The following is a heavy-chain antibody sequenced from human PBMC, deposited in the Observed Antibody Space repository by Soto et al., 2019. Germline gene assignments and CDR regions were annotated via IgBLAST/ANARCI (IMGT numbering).Heavy chain of an antibody. CDR2: IIPIIGII. V-gene: IGHV1-69*04. CDR3: AGDPDSHYNDSHASSYP. D-gene: IGHD4-4*01. Sequence: GASVKVSCKASGGTFSTYTITWVRQAPGQGLEWMGRIIPIIGIINYAQKFQGRVTISADKFTGTAYMELTGLRSDDTAVYYCAGDPDSHYNDSHASSYPRGQGTLVTVSS. J-gene: IGHJ5*02. CDR1: GGTFSTYT.